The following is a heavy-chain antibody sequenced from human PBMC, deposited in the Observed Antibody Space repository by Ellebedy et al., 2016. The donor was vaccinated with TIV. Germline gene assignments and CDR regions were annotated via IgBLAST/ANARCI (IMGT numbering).Heavy chain of an antibody. Sequence: ASVKVSXKASGYTFTSYGISWVRQAPGQGLEWMGWISAYNGNTNYAQKLQGRVTMTTDTSTSTAYMELRSLRSEDTAVYYCARTTATHYYFDYWGQGTLVTVSS. CDR2: ISAYNGNT. D-gene: IGHD4-17*01. V-gene: IGHV1-18*04. CDR3: ARTTATHYYFDY. J-gene: IGHJ4*02. CDR1: GYTFTSYG.